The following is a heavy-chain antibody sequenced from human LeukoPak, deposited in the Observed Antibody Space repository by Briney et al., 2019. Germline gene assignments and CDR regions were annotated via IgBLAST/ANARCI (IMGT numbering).Heavy chain of an antibody. D-gene: IGHD3-22*01. CDR2: IKSDGST. Sequence: GGSLRLSCAASGFSFGTYWMHWVRQAPGKGLVWVSRIKSDGSTNYADSVKGRFTISRDNAKNTVSLQMNSLRPEDTGVYYCARAPSEIGGYYPEYFRHWGQGTLVTVSS. V-gene: IGHV3-74*01. CDR1: GFSFGTYW. J-gene: IGHJ1*01. CDR3: ARAPSEIGGYYPEYFRH.